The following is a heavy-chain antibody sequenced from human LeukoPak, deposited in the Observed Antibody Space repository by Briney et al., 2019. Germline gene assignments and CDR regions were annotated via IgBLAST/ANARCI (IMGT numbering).Heavy chain of an antibody. Sequence: SGGSLRLSCAASGFTFSSYSMNWVRQAPGKGLEWVSSISSSSSYIYYADSVKGRFTISRDNAKNSLYLQMNSLRAEDTAVYYCARDLSGSYPDFDYWGQGTLVTVSS. V-gene: IGHV3-21*01. D-gene: IGHD3-10*01. CDR1: GFTFSSYS. J-gene: IGHJ4*02. CDR3: ARDLSGSYPDFDY. CDR2: ISSSSSYI.